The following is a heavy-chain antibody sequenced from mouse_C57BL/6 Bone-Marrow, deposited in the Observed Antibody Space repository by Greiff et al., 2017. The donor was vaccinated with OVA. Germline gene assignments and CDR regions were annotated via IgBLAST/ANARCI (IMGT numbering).Heavy chain of an antibody. D-gene: IGHD3-3*01. Sequence: EVQLMESGGGLVQPGGSMKLSCVASGFTFSNYWMNWVRQSPEKGLEWVAQIRFKSDNYATHYAESVKGRFTISRDDSKGSVYLQMNNSRAEDTGMYYCTAGTGYFDGWGKGTTVTVSS. V-gene: IGHV6-3*01. CDR1: GFTFSNYW. CDR3: TAGTGYFDG. J-gene: IGHJ1*03. CDR2: IRFKSDNYAT.